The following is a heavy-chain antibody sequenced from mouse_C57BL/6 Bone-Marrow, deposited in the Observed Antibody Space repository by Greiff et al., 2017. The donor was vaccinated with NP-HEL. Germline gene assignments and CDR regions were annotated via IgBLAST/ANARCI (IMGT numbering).Heavy chain of an antibody. CDR3: ARHYYSNYFDY. Sequence: EVQGVESGGDLVKPGGSLKIYCAASGCTLGCWGGSLVGESPGKSLEWVATISSGGSYTYYPDSVKGRFTISRDNAKNTLYLQMSSLKSEDTAMYYCARHYYSNYFDYWGQGTTLTVSS. V-gene: IGHV5-6*01. D-gene: IGHD2-5*01. CDR2: ISSGGSYT. J-gene: IGHJ2*01. CDR1: GCTLGCWG.